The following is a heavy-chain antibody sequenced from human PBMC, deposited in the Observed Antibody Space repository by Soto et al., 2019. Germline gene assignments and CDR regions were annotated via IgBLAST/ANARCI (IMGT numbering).Heavy chain of an antibody. CDR2: INPSGGST. CDR1: GYTFTSYY. Sequence: ASVKVSCKASGYTFTSYYMHWVRQAPGQGLEWMGIINPSGGSTSYAQKFQGRVTMTRDTSTSTVYMELSSLRSEDTAVYYCARGGEFWSGYYYYYYAMDVWGQGTTVTVSS. J-gene: IGHJ6*02. CDR3: ARGGEFWSGYYYYYYAMDV. V-gene: IGHV1-46*01. D-gene: IGHD3-3*01.